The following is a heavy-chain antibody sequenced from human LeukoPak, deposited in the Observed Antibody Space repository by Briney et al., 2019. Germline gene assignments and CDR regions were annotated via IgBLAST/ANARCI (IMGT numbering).Heavy chain of an antibody. Sequence: GGSLRLSCAASGFTFSSYAMHWVRQAPGKGLEWVAVISYDGSNKYYADSVKGRFTISRDNSKNTLYLQMDSLRAEDTAVYYCASGQYGDYDYFDYWGQGTLVTVSS. D-gene: IGHD4-17*01. J-gene: IGHJ4*02. CDR1: GFTFSSYA. CDR2: ISYDGSNK. V-gene: IGHV3-30-3*01. CDR3: ASGQYGDYDYFDY.